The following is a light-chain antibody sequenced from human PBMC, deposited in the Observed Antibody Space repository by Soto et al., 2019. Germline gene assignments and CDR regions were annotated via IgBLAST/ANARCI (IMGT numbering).Light chain of an antibody. V-gene: IGKV3D-11*03. CDR1: KALNTR. J-gene: IGKJ1*01. CDR3: HKRQSWART. Sequence: EIVLTQSPATLSAFPGDRVTLSCRASKALNTRLAWYQHKPDQAPRILIYLTSNRAAGVPSRFSACGSETDLTLTISDVQPEYFAVYDCHKRQSWARTFGQGTKVDIK. CDR2: LTS.